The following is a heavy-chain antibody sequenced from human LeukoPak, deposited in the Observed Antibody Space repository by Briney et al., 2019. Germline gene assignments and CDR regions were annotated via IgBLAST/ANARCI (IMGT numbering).Heavy chain of an antibody. V-gene: IGHV4-34*09. CDR2: IFDSGTT. D-gene: IGHD3-22*01. Sequence: PSETLSLTCAVYGGSFSGYYWSWIRQPPGKGLEWLGHIFDSGTTYYNPSLKSRLSISLDTSKNQFSLKLTSVTAADTAVYYCARDPQRSYYYDSSGFEGDYWGQGTLVTVSS. J-gene: IGHJ4*02. CDR3: ARDPQRSYYYDSSGFEGDY. CDR1: GGSFSGYY.